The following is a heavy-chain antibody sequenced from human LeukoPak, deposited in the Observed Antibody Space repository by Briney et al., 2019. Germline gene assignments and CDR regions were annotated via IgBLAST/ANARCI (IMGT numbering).Heavy chain of an antibody. Sequence: ASVKVSCKASGGTFSSYAISWVRQAPGQGLEWMGWINPNSGGTNYAQKFQGRVTMTRDTSISTAYMELSRLRSDDTAVYYCAATELPFDYWGQGTLVTVPS. J-gene: IGHJ4*02. CDR2: INPNSGGT. CDR1: GGTFSSYA. V-gene: IGHV1-2*02. D-gene: IGHD5-24*01. CDR3: AATELPFDY.